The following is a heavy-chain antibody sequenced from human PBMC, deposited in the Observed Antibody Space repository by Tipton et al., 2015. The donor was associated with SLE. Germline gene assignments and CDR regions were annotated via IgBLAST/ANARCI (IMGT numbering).Heavy chain of an antibody. Sequence: QVQLVQSGPEVKKPGASVKVSCKASGYTFKNYGINWVRQAPGQGLEWMGWINPNSGDTDYAQKFQGRVSMTRDTSITTAYMELSRLRSDDTAVYYCARGASGQQMGYFDYWGQGTLVAVSS. CDR1: GYTFKNYG. CDR2: INPNSGDT. V-gene: IGHV1-2*02. J-gene: IGHJ4*02. CDR3: ARGASGQQMGYFDY. D-gene: IGHD6-13*01.